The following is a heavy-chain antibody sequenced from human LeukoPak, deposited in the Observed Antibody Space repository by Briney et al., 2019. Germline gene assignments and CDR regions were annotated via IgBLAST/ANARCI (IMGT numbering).Heavy chain of an antibody. V-gene: IGHV4-39*02. D-gene: IGHD5-12*01. CDR2: TYYSGST. CDR1: GGSISSGFYY. Sequence: SETLSLTCTVSGGSISSGFYYWAWIRQPPGKGLEWIGSTYYSGSTNYNPSLKSRVTIYIDTSKNQFSLKRSSVTAADTAVYYCTRDSSGYDWFYDYWGQGTLVTVSS. J-gene: IGHJ4*02. CDR3: TRDSSGYDWFYDY.